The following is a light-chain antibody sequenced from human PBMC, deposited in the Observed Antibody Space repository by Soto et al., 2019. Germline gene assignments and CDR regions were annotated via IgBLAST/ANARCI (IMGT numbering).Light chain of an antibody. V-gene: IGLV1-51*01. CDR2: DNN. CDR3: GTWDSSPSAGV. J-gene: IGLJ3*02. CDR1: SSNIGCNY. Sequence: QSVLTQPPSVSAAPGQKVTISCSGSSSNIGCNYVSWYQQLPGTAPKLLICDNNKRPSGIPDRFSGSKSGTSATLGITGLQTGDEADYYCGTWDSSPSAGVFGGGTKLTVL.